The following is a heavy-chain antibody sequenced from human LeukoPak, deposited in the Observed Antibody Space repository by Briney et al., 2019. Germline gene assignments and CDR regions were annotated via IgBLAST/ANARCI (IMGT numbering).Heavy chain of an antibody. J-gene: IGHJ4*02. CDR2: IWYDGSNK. D-gene: IGHD5-18*01. CDR1: GFTFSSYS. Sequence: GGSLRLSCAASGFTFSSYSMHWVRQAPGKGLEWVAVIWYDGSNKYYADSVKGRFTISRDNSKNTLYLQMNSLRAEDTAVYYCARDLWGRRGYSYMDYWGQGTLVTVSS. CDR3: ARDLWGRRGYSYMDY. V-gene: IGHV3-33*01.